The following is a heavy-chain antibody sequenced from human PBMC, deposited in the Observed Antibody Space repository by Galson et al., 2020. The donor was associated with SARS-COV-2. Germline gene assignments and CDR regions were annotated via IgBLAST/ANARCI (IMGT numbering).Heavy chain of an antibody. V-gene: IGHV1-24*01. D-gene: IGHD3-9*01. CDR2: FDPEDGET. CDR3: ATVFALMARLKYYFDY. J-gene: IGHJ4*02. Sequence: ASVKVSCKVSGYSLTELSMHWVRQAPGKGLEWMGGFDPEDGETFYAQKFQGRVSMTEDTSTDTAYMELSSLRSEDTAVYYCATVFALMARLKYYFDYWGQGTLVTVSS. CDR1: GYSLTELS.